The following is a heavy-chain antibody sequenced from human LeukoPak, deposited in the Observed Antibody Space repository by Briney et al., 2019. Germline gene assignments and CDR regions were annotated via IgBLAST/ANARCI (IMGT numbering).Heavy chain of an antibody. Sequence: GGSLRLSCAASGFTFSSYWMHWVHQAPGKGLVWVSRINSDGSSTSYADSVKGRFTISRDNAKNTLYLQMNSLRAEDTAVYYCARSSGRVNWFDPWGQGTLVTVSS. J-gene: IGHJ5*02. CDR3: ARSSGRVNWFDP. V-gene: IGHV3-74*01. CDR1: GFTFSSYW. D-gene: IGHD6-6*01. CDR2: INSDGSST.